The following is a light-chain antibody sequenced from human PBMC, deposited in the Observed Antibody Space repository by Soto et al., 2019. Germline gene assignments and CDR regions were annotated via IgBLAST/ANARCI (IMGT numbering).Light chain of an antibody. CDR2: EDN. V-gene: IGLV2-23*01. Sequence: QSALAQPASVSGSPGQSITISCTGTSSDVWSYDLVSWYQQHPGKAPQLTISEDNKRPSGVSDRFSDSKSGNTASLTISGLQAEDEADYYCCSSAGGGTFYVFGTGTKLTVL. J-gene: IGLJ1*01. CDR1: SSDVWSYDL. CDR3: CSSAGGGTFYV.